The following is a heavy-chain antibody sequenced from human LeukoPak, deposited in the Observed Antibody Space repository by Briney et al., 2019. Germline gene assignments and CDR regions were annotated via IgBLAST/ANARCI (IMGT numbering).Heavy chain of an antibody. CDR1: GGSISSYY. V-gene: IGHV4-59*01. CDR2: IYYSGST. J-gene: IGHJ6*02. Sequence: PSETLSPTCTVSGGSISSYYWSWIRQPPGKGLEWIGYIYYSGSTNYNPSLKSRVTISVDTSKNQFSLKLSSVTAADTAVYYCARYKRNMVRGVTANGMDVWGQGTTVTVSS. D-gene: IGHD3-10*01. CDR3: ARYKRNMVRGVTANGMDV.